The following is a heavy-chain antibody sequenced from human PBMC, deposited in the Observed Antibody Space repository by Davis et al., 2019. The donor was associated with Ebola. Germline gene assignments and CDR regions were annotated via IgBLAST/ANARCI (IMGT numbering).Heavy chain of an antibody. CDR2: MNPNSGNT. Sequence: ASVKVSCKASGYTFTSYDINWVRQAAGQGLEWMGWMNPNSGNTGYAQKFQGRVTITRDTSTSTVYMELSSLRSEDTAVYYCARDHSSSTLLDYWGQGTLVTVSS. J-gene: IGHJ4*02. CDR1: GYTFTSYD. V-gene: IGHV1-8*03. D-gene: IGHD6-6*01. CDR3: ARDHSSSTLLDY.